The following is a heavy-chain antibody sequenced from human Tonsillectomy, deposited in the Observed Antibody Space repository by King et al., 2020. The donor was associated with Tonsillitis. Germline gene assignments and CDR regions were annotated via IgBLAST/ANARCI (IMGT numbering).Heavy chain of an antibody. D-gene: IGHD2-15*01. CDR3: AKDRCSGGSCYFDY. CDR1: GFTFSTYS. V-gene: IGHV3-23*01. J-gene: IGHJ4*02. Sequence: VQLQASGGGLVQPGGSLRLSCAASGFTFSTYSMSWVRQAPGKGREWVSAISGSGVRTNYAESVKGRVTNSRDNSKNTLYLQMNSLRAEDTPLYYCAKDRCSGGSCYFDYWGQGTLVTVSS. CDR2: ISGSGVRT.